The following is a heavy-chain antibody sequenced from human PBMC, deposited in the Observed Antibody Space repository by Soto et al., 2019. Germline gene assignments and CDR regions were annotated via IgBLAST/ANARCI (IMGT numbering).Heavy chain of an antibody. CDR3: AHSVFLTMVRGVCNAFDI. Sequence: ASGPTLVNPTQTLTLTCTFSGFSLSTSGVGVGWIRQPPGKALEWLALIYWDDDKRYSPSLKSRLTITKDTSKNQVVLTMTNMEPVDTATYYCAHSVFLTMVRGVCNAFDICAQGTMVTVSS. CDR2: IYWDDDK. J-gene: IGHJ3*02. D-gene: IGHD3-10*01. CDR1: GFSLSTSGVG. V-gene: IGHV2-5*02.